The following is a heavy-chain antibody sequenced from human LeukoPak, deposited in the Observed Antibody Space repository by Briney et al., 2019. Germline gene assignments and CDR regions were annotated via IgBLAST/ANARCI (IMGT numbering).Heavy chain of an antibody. CDR3: AKGRFGGATRGFDY. J-gene: IGHJ4*02. CDR1: GLTFSSYN. Sequence: PGGSLRLSCAVSGLTFSSYNMTWVRQAPGKGPEWVSFISDSGGITYYADSVKGRFTISRDNSKNTLYLQMNSLRAEDTAVYYCAKGRFGGATRGFDYWGQGTLVTVSS. D-gene: IGHD3-16*01. CDR2: ISDSGGIT. V-gene: IGHV3-23*01.